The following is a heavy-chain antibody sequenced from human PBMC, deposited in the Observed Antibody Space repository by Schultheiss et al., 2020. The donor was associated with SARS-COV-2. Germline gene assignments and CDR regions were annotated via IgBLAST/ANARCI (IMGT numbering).Heavy chain of an antibody. CDR2: ISGSGGST. V-gene: IGHV3-23*01. CDR1: GFTFSSYA. D-gene: IGHD2-2*01. Sequence: GESLKISCTASGFTFSSYAMSWVRQAPGKGLEWVSAISGSGGSTYYADSVKGRFTISRDNSKNTLYLQMNSLRAEDKAVYYCAKEEGYCSSTSCYHFDYWGQGTLVTVSS. CDR3: AKEEGYCSSTSCYHFDY. J-gene: IGHJ4*02.